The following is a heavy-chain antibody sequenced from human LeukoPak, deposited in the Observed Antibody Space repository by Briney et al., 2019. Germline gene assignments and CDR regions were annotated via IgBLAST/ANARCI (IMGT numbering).Heavy chain of an antibody. CDR2: IYTSGST. V-gene: IGHV4-61*02. CDR3: ARDSYYYDSSGYSSVDWFDP. J-gene: IGHJ5*02. D-gene: IGHD3-22*01. CDR1: GGSISSGSYY. Sequence: SQTLSLTCTVSGGSISSGSYYWSWIRQPAGKGLEWIGRIYTSGSTNYNPSLKSRVTISVDTSKSQFSLKLSSVTAADTAVYYCARDSYYYDSSGYSSVDWFDPWGQGTLVTVSS.